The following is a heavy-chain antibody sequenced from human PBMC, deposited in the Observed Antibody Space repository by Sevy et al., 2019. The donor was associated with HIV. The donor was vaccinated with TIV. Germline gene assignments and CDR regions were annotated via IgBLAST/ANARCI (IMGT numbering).Heavy chain of an antibody. V-gene: IGHV3-33*01. Sequence: GGSLRLSCAASGFTFSTYGMHWVRQAPGKGLEWVAVIWFDGSNTYYADSVKGRFTMSREIAKNTLHLHMNSLRVEDTAVYYCARNLVFYDYGDYGPAFMPDYWGQGTLVTVSS. J-gene: IGHJ4*02. CDR3: ARNLVFYDYGDYGPAFMPDY. CDR2: IWFDGSNT. CDR1: GFTFSTYG. D-gene: IGHD4-17*01.